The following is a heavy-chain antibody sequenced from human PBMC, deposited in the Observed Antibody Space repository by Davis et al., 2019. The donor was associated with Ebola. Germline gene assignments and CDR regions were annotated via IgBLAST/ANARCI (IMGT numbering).Heavy chain of an antibody. CDR3: ARGAGAAGDY. D-gene: IGHD6-13*01. Sequence: PGGSLRLSCAASGFTFSSYSMHWVRQAPGKGLEWVSYISSSSSIIYYADSVKGRFTISRDNAKNSLYLQMNSLRAEDTAVYYCARGAGAAGDYWGQGTLVTVSS. CDR1: GFTFSSYS. CDR2: ISSSSSII. V-gene: IGHV3-21*05. J-gene: IGHJ4*02.